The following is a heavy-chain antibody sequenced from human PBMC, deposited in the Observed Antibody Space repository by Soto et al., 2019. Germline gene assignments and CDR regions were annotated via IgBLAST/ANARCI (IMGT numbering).Heavy chain of an antibody. Sequence: GGSLRLSCAASGFTFSSYAMSWVRQAPGKGLEWVSAISGSGGSTYYADSVKGRFTISRDNSKNTLYLQMNSLRAEDTAVYYCAKFTRPRSPTPMYSGSYFDYWGQGTLVTVSS. CDR2: ISGSGGST. CDR3: AKFTRPRSPTPMYSGSYFDY. J-gene: IGHJ4*02. CDR1: GFTFSSYA. D-gene: IGHD1-26*01. V-gene: IGHV3-23*01.